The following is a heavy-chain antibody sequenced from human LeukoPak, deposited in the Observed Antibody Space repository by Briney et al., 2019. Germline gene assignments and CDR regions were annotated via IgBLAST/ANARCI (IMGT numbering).Heavy chain of an antibody. V-gene: IGHV4-34*01. CDR1: GGSFSGYY. D-gene: IGHD5-18*01. J-gene: IGHJ4*02. Sequence: PSETLSLTCAVYGGSFSGYYWSWIRQPPGKGLEWIGEINHSGSTNYNPSLKSRVTISVDTSKNQFSLKLSSVTAADTAVYYCARLFLGGYSYGYFLDYWGQGTLVTVSS. CDR3: ARLFLGGYSYGYFLDY. CDR2: INHSGST.